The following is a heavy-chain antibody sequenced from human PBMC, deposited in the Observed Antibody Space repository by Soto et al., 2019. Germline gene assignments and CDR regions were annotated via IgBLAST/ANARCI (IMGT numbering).Heavy chain of an antibody. CDR3: ARQYYYDSSGYVRGQNWFDP. J-gene: IGHJ5*02. D-gene: IGHD3-22*01. Sequence: PGQSLTISCKVSPYRFTSYWIGWVRQMPGKGLEWMGIIYPGDSDTRYSPSFQGQVTISADKSISTAYLQGSSLKASDTAMYYCARQYYYDSSGYVRGQNWFDPWGQGTLVTVSS. CDR2: IYPGDSDT. V-gene: IGHV5-51*01. CDR1: PYRFTSYW.